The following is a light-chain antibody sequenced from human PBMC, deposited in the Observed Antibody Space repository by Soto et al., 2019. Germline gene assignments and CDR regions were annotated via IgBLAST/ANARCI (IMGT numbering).Light chain of an antibody. CDR1: QSISIF. Sequence: DFQMTQSPSSLSASVGDRVTITCRASQSISIFLNWYQQKPGKAPKLLIYASNNLQNGVPSRFSGSGSGTDFTLTINSLQSEDFATYYCQQTYSTPHTFGQGTRLEI. J-gene: IGKJ2*01. CDR2: ASN. V-gene: IGKV1-39*01. CDR3: QQTYSTPHT.